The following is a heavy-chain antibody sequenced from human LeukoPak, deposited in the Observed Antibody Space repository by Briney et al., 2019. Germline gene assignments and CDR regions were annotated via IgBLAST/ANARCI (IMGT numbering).Heavy chain of an antibody. J-gene: IGHJ5*02. CDR1: GDSISTNY. CDR2: IYYSGST. D-gene: IGHD5-18*01. CDR3: ARDRGYSYLNWFDP. Sequence: SETLSLTCTVSGDSISTNYWSWIRQPPGKELEWIGYIYYSGSTNYNPSLKSRVTISVDTSKNQFSLKLSSVTAADTAVYYCARDRGYSYLNWFDPWGQGTLVTVSS. V-gene: IGHV4-59*01.